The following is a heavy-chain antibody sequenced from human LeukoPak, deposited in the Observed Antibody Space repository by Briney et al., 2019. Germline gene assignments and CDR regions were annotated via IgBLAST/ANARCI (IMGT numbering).Heavy chain of an antibody. Sequence: GGSLRLSCAASGFTFSSYAMSWVRQAPGKGREWVSAISGSGGSTYYADSVKGRFTISRDNSKNTLYLQMNSLRAEDTAVYYCAKDLVPRKEPPYYFDYWGQGTLVTVSS. J-gene: IGHJ4*02. CDR3: AKDLVPRKEPPYYFDY. D-gene: IGHD1-14*01. CDR1: GFTFSSYA. CDR2: ISGSGGST. V-gene: IGHV3-23*01.